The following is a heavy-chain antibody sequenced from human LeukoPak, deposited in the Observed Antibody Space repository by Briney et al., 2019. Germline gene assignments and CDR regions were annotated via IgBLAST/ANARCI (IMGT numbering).Heavy chain of an antibody. D-gene: IGHD3-22*01. CDR3: ASPYYYDSSGRTGDY. CDR1: GGSFSGYY. V-gene: IGHV4-34*01. Sequence: PSETLSLTCAVYGGSFSGYYWSWIRQPPGKGLEWIGEINHSGSTNYNPSLKSRVTISVDTSKNQFSLKLSSVTAADTAVYYCASPYYYDSSGRTGDYWGQGTLVTVSS. CDR2: INHSGST. J-gene: IGHJ4*02.